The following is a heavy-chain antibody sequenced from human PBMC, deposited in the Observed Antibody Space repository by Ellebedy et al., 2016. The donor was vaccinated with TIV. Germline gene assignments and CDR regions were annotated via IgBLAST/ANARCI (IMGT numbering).Heavy chain of an antibody. CDR3: ARVLRATSGMDV. V-gene: IGHV1-2*02. CDR2: INPDNGGT. J-gene: IGHJ6*02. Sequence: ASVKVSCKTSGYVFTAYYIHWVRQAPGQGLEWMGWINPDNGGTNFAQKFQDRVTMTRDTSVNTAYMELSRLQSDDTAVYHCARVLRATSGMDVWGQGTTVTVS. CDR1: GYVFTAYY. D-gene: IGHD4/OR15-4a*01.